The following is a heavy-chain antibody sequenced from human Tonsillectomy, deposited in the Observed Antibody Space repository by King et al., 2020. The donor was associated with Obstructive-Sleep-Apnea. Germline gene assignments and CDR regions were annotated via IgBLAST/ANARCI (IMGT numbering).Heavy chain of an antibody. CDR3: ARYPSRSLGWFGP. CDR1: GGSFSSGDYY. Sequence: VQLQESGPELVKPSQTLSLTCTVSGGSFSSGDYYWNWIRQHPGKGLEWIGYIYYSGSTYYNPSLRSRVTISIDTSKNQFSLKLSSVTAADTAFYSCARYPSRSLGWFGPWGQGTLVTVPS. D-gene: IGHD2-2*01. V-gene: IGHV4-31*03. J-gene: IGHJ5*02. CDR2: IYYSGST.